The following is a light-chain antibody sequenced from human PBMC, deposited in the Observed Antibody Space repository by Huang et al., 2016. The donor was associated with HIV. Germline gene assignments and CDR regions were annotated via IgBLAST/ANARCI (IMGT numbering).Light chain of an antibody. CDR2: AAS. CDR1: QTITTY. CDR3: QQSYSSLLS. J-gene: IGKJ4*01. V-gene: IGKV1-39*01. Sequence: DIQMTQSPSSLSASVGDRVIMTCRASQTITTYLNWYQQRPGKAPKLLIYAASSLQSGVPSRFSCSGSGTDFTLTISSLQPEDFATYYCQQSYSSLLSFGGGTKVAIK.